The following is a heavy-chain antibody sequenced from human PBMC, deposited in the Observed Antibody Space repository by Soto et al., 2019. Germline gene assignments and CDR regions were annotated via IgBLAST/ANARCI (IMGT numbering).Heavy chain of an antibody. CDR2: INAGNGNT. V-gene: IGHV1-3*01. CDR1: GYTFTSYA. J-gene: IGHJ5*02. Sequence: QVQLVQSGAEVKKPGASVKVSCKASGYTFTSYAMHWVRQAPGQRLEWMGWINAGNGNTKYSQKFQGRVTITRDTSERTAYMELSSLRSEDTAVYYWARGGSSWRDWFDPWGQGTLVTVSS. CDR3: ARGGSSWRDWFDP. D-gene: IGHD6-13*01.